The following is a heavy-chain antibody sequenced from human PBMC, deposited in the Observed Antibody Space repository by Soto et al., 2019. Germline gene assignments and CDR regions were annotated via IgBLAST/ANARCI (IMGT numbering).Heavy chain of an antibody. Sequence: GGSLRLSWAASGCTFSSYSMNWVRQAPGKGLEWVSSISSSSSYIYYADSVKGRFTISRDNAKNSLYLQMNSLRAEDTAVYYCAREHGVVVILDYWGQGTLVTVSS. CDR3: AREHGVVVILDY. CDR1: GCTFSSYS. J-gene: IGHJ4*02. D-gene: IGHD3-22*01. V-gene: IGHV3-21*01. CDR2: ISSSSSYI.